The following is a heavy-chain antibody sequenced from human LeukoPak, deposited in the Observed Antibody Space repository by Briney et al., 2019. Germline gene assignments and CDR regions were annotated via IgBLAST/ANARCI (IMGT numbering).Heavy chain of an antibody. CDR2: IYYSGST. CDR1: GGSVSSSDYY. Sequence: PSETLSLTCTVSGGSVSSSDYYGGWIRQPPGKGLEWIGSIYYSGSTYYNPSLKSRVAISVDTSKNQFSLKLSSVTAADTAVYYCARYSSAYYYDFHYWGQGTLVTVSS. V-gene: IGHV4-39*01. J-gene: IGHJ4*02. CDR3: ARYSSAYYYDFHY. D-gene: IGHD3-22*01.